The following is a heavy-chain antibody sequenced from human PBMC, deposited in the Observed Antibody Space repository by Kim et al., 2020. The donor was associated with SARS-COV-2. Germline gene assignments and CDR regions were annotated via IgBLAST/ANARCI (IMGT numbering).Heavy chain of an antibody. D-gene: IGHD3-16*01. J-gene: IGHJ4*02. CDR3: AKTTRLPLMITFGGVPAPIDY. CDR2: ISYDGSNK. V-gene: IGHV3-30*18. CDR1: GFTFSSYG. Sequence: GGSLRLSCAASGFTFSSYGMHWVRQAPGKGLEWVAVISYDGSNKYYADSVKGRFTISRDNSKNTLYLHMNSLRAEDTAVYYCAKTTRLPLMITFGGVPAPIDYWGQGTLVTVSS.